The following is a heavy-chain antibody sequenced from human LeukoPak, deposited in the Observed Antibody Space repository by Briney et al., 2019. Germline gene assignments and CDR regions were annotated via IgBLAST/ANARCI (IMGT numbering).Heavy chain of an antibody. V-gene: IGHV4-30-2*01. Sequence: SETLSLTCAVSGGSISSGGYSWSWIRQPPGKGLEWIGYIYHSGSTYYNPSLKSRVTISVDRSKNQFPLKLSSVTAADTAVYYCAREQNYYDSSGYVYWFDPWGQGTLVTVSS. CDR2: IYHSGST. CDR3: AREQNYYDSSGYVYWFDP. CDR1: GGSISSGGYS. J-gene: IGHJ5*02. D-gene: IGHD3-22*01.